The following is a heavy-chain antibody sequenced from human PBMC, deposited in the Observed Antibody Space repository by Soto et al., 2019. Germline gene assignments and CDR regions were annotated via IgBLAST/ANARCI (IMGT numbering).Heavy chain of an antibody. Sequence: SETLSLTCTVSGGSISSGDYYWSWIRQPPGKGLEWIGYIYYSGSTYYNPSLKSRVTISVDTSKNQFSLKLSSVTAADTAVYYCACGLAAAGTRLNHYYYYGMDVWGQGTTVT. D-gene: IGHD6-13*01. CDR2: IYYSGST. J-gene: IGHJ6*02. V-gene: IGHV4-30-4*01. CDR3: ACGLAAAGTRLNHYYYYGMDV. CDR1: GGSISSGDYY.